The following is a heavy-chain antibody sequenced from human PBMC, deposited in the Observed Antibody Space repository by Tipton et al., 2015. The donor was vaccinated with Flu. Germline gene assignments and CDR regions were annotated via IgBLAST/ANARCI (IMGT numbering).Heavy chain of an antibody. J-gene: IGHJ4*02. Sequence: TLSLTCTVSGGSISSSSYYWGWIRQPPGKGLEWIGSIYYSGSTYYNPSLKSRVTISVDMSKNQFSLKLSSVTAADTAVYYCATKEVSYCSGGSCYSYYFDYWGQGTLVTVSS. CDR3: ATKEVSYCSGGSCYSYYFDY. V-gene: IGHV4-39*01. CDR2: IYYSGST. CDR1: GGSISSSSYY. D-gene: IGHD2-15*01.